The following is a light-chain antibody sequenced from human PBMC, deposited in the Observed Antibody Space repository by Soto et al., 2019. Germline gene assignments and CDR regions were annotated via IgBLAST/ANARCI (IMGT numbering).Light chain of an antibody. Sequence: EIVLTQSPATLSLSPGERATLSCGASQSVSSSYLAWYQQKPGLAPRLLIYDASSRDTGIPDRFSGSGSGTDFTLTISRVEPEDFAVYYCQQYGSSITFGQGTRLEIK. CDR3: QQYGSSIT. V-gene: IGKV3D-20*01. CDR2: DAS. CDR1: QSVSSSY. J-gene: IGKJ5*01.